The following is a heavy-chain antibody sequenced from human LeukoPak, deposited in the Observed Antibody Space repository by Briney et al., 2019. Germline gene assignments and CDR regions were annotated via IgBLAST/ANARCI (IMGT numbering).Heavy chain of an antibody. CDR2: ISDSGDST. CDR3: ARDIRGSGNYGWFDP. CDR1: GFTFSSYA. D-gene: IGHD3-10*01. Sequence: GGSLRLSCVASGFTFSSYAMSWVRQAPGKGLEWVAAISDSGDSTYYVDSVRGRFTISRDNSKNTLYLQMNSLRVEDTAIYSCARDIRGSGNYGWFDPWGQGTLATVSS. J-gene: IGHJ5*02. V-gene: IGHV3-23*01.